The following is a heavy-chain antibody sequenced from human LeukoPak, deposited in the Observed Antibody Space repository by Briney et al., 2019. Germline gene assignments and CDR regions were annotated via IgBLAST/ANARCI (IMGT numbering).Heavy chain of an antibody. J-gene: IGHJ3*02. D-gene: IGHD3-16*02. CDR1: GGSISSGSYY. Sequence: NPSETLSLTCTVSGGSISSGSYYWSWIRQPAGKGLEWIGRIYTSGSTNYNPSLKSRVTISVDTSKNQFSLKLSSVTAADTAVYYCARGLALYDYVWGSYRLHPGAFDIWGQGTMVTVSS. V-gene: IGHV4-61*02. CDR3: ARGLALYDYVWGSYRLHPGAFDI. CDR2: IYTSGST.